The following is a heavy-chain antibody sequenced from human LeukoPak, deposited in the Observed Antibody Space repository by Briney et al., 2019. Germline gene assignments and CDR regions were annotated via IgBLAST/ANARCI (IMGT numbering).Heavy chain of an antibody. CDR1: GVTFSSYS. D-gene: IGHD6-13*01. V-gene: IGHV3-21*01. CDR2: ISSSSSYI. CDR3: ARDASLGRISSSWADY. J-gene: IGHJ4*02. Sequence: VGSPRLSCSAAGVTFSSYSRNWCLQAPGKGLQWGSSISSSSSYIYYADSVKGRFPISRDNATNSPYLQMNSLSAEDRAVYYSARDASLGRISSSWADYWGQGTLVTVSS.